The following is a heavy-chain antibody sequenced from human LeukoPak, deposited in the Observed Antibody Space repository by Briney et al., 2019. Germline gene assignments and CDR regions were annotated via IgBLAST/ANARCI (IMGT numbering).Heavy chain of an antibody. CDR2: IYSSGRT. J-gene: IGHJ4*02. CDR1: GGSISSSY. D-gene: IGHD3-10*01. Sequence: KTSETLSLTCTVSGGSISSSYWNWIRQPAGKGLEWIGRIYSSGRTNNNPSLKSRVTMSVDMSKNQISLNLTSVTAADTAVYFCAKEGDQWGPGTLVTVSS. V-gene: IGHV4-4*07. CDR3: AKEGDQ.